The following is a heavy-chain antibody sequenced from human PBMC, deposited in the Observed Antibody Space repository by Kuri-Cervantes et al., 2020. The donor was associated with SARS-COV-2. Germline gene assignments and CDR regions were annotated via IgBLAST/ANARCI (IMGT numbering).Heavy chain of an antibody. CDR1: GFTFRDYC. CDR2: ISSSDSTT. D-gene: IGHD6-13*01. J-gene: IGHJ4*02. CDR3: SRDQVSAAGTANY. V-gene: IGHV3-11*01. Sequence: GESLKISCVASGFTFRDYCMSWIRQAPGKGLEWISYISSSDSTTYYADSVKGRFTISRDNAKRTLFLQMNSLRVDDTAVYYCSRDQVSAAGTANYWGQGALVTVSS.